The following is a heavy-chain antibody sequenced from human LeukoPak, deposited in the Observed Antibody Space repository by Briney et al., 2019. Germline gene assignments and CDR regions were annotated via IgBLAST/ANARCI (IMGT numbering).Heavy chain of an antibody. V-gene: IGHV4-59*01. J-gene: IGHJ4*02. CDR3: ARGSPENDGYSYGMLFDY. D-gene: IGHD5-18*01. CDR1: GGSISSYY. Sequence: PSETLSLTCTVSGGSISSYYWSWIRQPPGKGLEWIGYIYYSGSTNYNPSLKSRVTISVDTSKNQFSLKLSSVTAADTAVYYCARGSPENDGYSYGMLFDYWGQGTLVTASS. CDR2: IYYSGST.